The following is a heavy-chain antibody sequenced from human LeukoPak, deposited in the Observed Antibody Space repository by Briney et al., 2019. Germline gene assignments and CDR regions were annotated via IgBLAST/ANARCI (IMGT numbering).Heavy chain of an antibody. Sequence: PGGSLRLSCAASGFTFGNYGMSWVRQAPGKGREGVSGINWNGGSTGYADSVEGRFTIFRDNAKNSQYLQMNSLRVEDTALYYCARAQTYGDSRLLLDYWGQGTLVTVSS. CDR1: GFTFGNYG. J-gene: IGHJ4*02. D-gene: IGHD4-17*01. CDR3: ARAQTYGDSRLLLDY. V-gene: IGHV3-20*04. CDR2: INWNGGST.